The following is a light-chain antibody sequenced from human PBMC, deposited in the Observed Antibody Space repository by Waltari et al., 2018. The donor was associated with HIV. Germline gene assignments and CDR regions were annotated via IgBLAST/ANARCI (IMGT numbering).Light chain of an antibody. Sequence: DIQMTQSPSSLSAFVGDRVTITCRARQSISSYLNWYQQKPGKAPKLLIYAASTLQSGVPSRFSGSGSGTDFTLTISSLQPEDFATYFCQQSYGTPYTFGQGTELEIK. CDR3: QQSYGTPYT. J-gene: IGKJ2*01. V-gene: IGKV1-39*01. CDR1: QSISSY. CDR2: AAS.